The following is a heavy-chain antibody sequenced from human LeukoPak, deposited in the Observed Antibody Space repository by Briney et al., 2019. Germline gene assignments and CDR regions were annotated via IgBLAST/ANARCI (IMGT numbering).Heavy chain of an antibody. J-gene: IGHJ6*03. CDR2: ISAYNGNT. Sequence: GASVKVSCKASGYTFTSYGISWVRQAPGQGLEWMGWISAYNGNTNYAQKLQGRVTMTTDTSTSTAYMKLRSLRSDDTAVYYCAKAPLDGDYVGYYYYMDVWGKGTTVTISS. CDR3: AKAPLDGDYVGYYYYMDV. D-gene: IGHD4-17*01. V-gene: IGHV1-18*01. CDR1: GYTFTSYG.